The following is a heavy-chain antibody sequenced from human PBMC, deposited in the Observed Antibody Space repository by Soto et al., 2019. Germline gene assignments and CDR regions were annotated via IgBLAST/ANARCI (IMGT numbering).Heavy chain of an antibody. CDR2: ISGSGGTT. CDR3: AKDRETSMVGSYFDS. J-gene: IGHJ4*02. CDR1: GFTFSNYA. V-gene: IGHV3-23*01. D-gene: IGHD3-10*01. Sequence: PGGSLRLSCAASGFTFSNYAMSWVRQTPGKELEWVSGISGSGGTTDYADSAKGRFTISRDKSKNTLYLQMNSLRPEDTAVYYCAKDRETSMVGSYFDSWGQGTMVTVS.